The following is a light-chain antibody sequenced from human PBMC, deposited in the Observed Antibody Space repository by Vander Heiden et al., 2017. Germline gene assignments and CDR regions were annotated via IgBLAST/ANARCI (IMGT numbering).Light chain of an antibody. J-gene: IGKJ5*01. V-gene: IGKV3-15*01. CDR2: GAS. Sequence: EIVMTQSPATLSSSPAETATLSCRASQSVSSNLAWYQQKPGQAPRLLIYGASTRATGIPARFSGSGSGTEFTLTISSLQSEDFAVYYCQQYNNWPPGITFGQGTRLEIK. CDR3: QQYNNWPPGIT. CDR1: QSVSSN.